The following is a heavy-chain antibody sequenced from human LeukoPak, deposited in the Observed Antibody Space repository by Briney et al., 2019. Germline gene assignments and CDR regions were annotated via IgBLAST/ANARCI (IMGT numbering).Heavy chain of an antibody. J-gene: IGHJ6*02. CDR3: AGDQYGMDV. CDR2: IYYSGTT. CDR1: GGSINSFY. V-gene: IGHV4-59*12. Sequence: PSETLSLTCTVSGGSINSFYWNWIRQPPGKGLEWIGYIYYSGTTSSNPSLESRVSMSVETSKNQFSLKLRSVTAADTAVYFCAGDQYGMDVWGQGTTVTVSS.